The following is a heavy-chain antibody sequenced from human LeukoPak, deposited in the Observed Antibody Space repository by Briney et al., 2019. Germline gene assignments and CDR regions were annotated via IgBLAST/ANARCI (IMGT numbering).Heavy chain of an antibody. CDR2: IYQSGTT. J-gene: IGHJ4*02. CDR1: GDYIRTNNW. CDR3: AGTYYYDSSGYYHYSL. Sequence: PSGTLSLTCTVSGDYIRTNNWWIWVRQSPGKGLEWIGEIYQSGTTNYNPSLKSRVTISVDTSKNQFSLKLSSVTAADTAVYYCAGTYYYDSSGYYHYSLWGQGTLVTVSS. D-gene: IGHD3-22*01. V-gene: IGHV4-4*02.